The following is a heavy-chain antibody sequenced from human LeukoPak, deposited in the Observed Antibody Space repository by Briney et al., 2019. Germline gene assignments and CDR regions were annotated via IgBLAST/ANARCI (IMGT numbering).Heavy chain of an antibody. D-gene: IGHD3-10*01. CDR1: GFTFSSYS. CDR3: ARGPRTMVRGVIPFDY. J-gene: IGHJ4*02. Sequence: GGSLRLSCAASGFTFSSYSMNWVRQAPGKGLEWVSSISSSSYIYYADSVKGRFTISRDNAKNSLYLQMNSLRAEDTAVYYCARGPRTMVRGVIPFDYWGQGTLVTVSS. CDR2: ISSSSYI. V-gene: IGHV3-21*01.